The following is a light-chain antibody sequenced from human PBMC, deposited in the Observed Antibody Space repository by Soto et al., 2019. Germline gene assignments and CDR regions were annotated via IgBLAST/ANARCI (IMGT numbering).Light chain of an antibody. J-gene: IGLJ1*01. Sequence: QSALTQPASVSGSPGQSITISCTGTSSDVGGYNYVSWYQQHPGKAPKLMFYDVSNRPSGVSNRFSGSKSGNTASLTISGLQAEDEADYYCSSDTSSSTLYVFGTGTKLTVL. CDR1: SSDVGGYNY. CDR3: SSDTSSSTLYV. V-gene: IGLV2-14*01. CDR2: DVS.